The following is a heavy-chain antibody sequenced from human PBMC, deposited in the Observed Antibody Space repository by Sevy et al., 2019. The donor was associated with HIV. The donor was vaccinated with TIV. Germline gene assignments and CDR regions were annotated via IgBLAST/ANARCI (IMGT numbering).Heavy chain of an antibody. CDR2: IIPILGIA. CDR1: GGTFSSYA. D-gene: IGHD6-6*01. CDR3: ASCLEQLAGAFDI. V-gene: IGHV1-69*10. Sequence: ASVKVSCKASGGTFSSYAISWVRQAPGQDLEWMGGIIPILGIANYAQKFQGRVTITADKSTSTAYMELSSLRSEDTAVYYCASCLEQLAGAFDIWGQGTMVTVSS. J-gene: IGHJ3*02.